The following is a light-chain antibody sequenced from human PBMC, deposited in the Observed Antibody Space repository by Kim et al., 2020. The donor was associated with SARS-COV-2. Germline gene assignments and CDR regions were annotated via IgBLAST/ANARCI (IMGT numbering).Light chain of an antibody. CDR1: QSVLHSSTNLNY. J-gene: IGKJ4*01. CDR3: QQYYTTPVT. V-gene: IGKV4-1*01. CDR2: WAS. Sequence: DIVMTQSPDSLAVSLGERATINCRSSQSVLHSSTNLNYLAWYQQKSGQPPRLLIYWASSRESGVPDRFSCSGSGTDFTLTISSLQAEDVAVYYCQQYYTTPVTFGGGTKVDIK.